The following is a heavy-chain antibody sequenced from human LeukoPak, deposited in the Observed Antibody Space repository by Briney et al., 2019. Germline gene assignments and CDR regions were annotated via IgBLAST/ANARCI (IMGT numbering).Heavy chain of an antibody. CDR2: INPNSGGT. J-gene: IGHJ4*02. CDR3: ARGYCSGGSCYEIDY. V-gene: IGHV1-2*02. CDR1: GYTFTGYY. D-gene: IGHD2-15*01. Sequence: ASVKVSCKASGYTFTGYYMHWVRQAPGQGLEWMGWINPNSGGTNYAQKFQGRVTMTRETSISTAYMELSRLRSDDTAVYYCARGYCSGGSCYEIDYWGQGTLVTVSS.